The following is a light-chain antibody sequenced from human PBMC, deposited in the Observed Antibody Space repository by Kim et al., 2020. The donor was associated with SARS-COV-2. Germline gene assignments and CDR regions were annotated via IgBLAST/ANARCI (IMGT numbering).Light chain of an antibody. CDR1: SSDVGSYNR. Sequence: QSALTQPPSVSGSPRQSVTISCTGTSSDVGSYNRVSWYQQPPGTAPKLMIYEVSNRPSGVPDRFSGFKSGNTASLTISGLQAEDEADYYCSSYTSSSTFPYVFGAGTKVTVL. V-gene: IGLV2-18*02. CDR2: EVS. CDR3: SSYTSSSTFPYV. J-gene: IGLJ1*01.